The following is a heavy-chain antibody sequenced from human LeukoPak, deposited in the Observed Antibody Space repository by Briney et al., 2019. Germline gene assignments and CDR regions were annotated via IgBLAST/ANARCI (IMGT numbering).Heavy chain of an antibody. V-gene: IGHV1-46*01. CDR3: ARGTYDFWSGYHRDAFDI. D-gene: IGHD3-3*01. CDR2: INPSGGST. Sequence: ASVKVSCKASGYTFTSYYMHWVRQAPGQGLEWMGIINPSGGSTSYAQKLQGRVTMTTDTSTSTAYMELRSLRSDDTAVYYCARGTYDFWSGYHRDAFDIWGQGTMVTVSS. CDR1: GYTFTSYY. J-gene: IGHJ3*02.